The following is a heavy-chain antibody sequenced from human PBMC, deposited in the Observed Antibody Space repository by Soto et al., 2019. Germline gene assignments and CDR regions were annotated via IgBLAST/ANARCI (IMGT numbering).Heavy chain of an antibody. D-gene: IGHD3-16*01. CDR3: ASGPYGDKVDY. J-gene: IGHJ4*02. Sequence: SETLSLTCAVSGGSISSGGYSWSWIRQPPGKGLEWIGYIYHSGSTYYNPSLKSRVTISVDRSKNQFSLQLNSVSAADTAVYYCASGPYGDKVDYWGQGTLVTVSS. CDR1: GGSISSGGYS. CDR2: IYHSGST. V-gene: IGHV4-30-2*01.